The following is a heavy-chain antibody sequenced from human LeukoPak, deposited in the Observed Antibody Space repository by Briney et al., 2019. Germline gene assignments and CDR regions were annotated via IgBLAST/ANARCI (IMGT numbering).Heavy chain of an antibody. D-gene: IGHD6-13*01. CDR2: IYHSGST. V-gene: IGHV4-38-2*01. CDR3: ARHVDSSSWYGAYYFDY. J-gene: IGHJ4*02. CDR1: GYSLSSGYY. Sequence: PSETLSLTCAVSGYSLSSGYYWGWIRQPPGKGLEWIGSIYHSGSTYYNPSLKSRVTISVDMSKNQFSLKLSSVTAADTAVYYCARHVDSSSWYGAYYFDYWGQGTLVTVSS.